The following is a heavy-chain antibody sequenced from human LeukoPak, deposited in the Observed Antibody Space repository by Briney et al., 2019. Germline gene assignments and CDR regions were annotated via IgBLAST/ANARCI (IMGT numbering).Heavy chain of an antibody. CDR2: ISGSGGST. D-gene: IGHD5-18*01. CDR1: GFTFSSYA. V-gene: IGHV3-23*01. CDR3: AEGDTPMVRRYYFDY. Sequence: GGSLRLSCAASGFTFSSYAMSWVRQAPGKGLEWVSAISGSGGSTYYADYVKGRFTISRDNSKNTLYLQMNSLRAEDTAVYYCAEGDTPMVRRYYFDYWGQGTLITVSS. J-gene: IGHJ4*02.